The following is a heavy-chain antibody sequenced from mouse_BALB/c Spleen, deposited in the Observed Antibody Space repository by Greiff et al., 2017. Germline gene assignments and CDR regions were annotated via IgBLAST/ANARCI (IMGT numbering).Heavy chain of an antibody. CDR1: GFNIKDYY. Sequence: VQLQQSGAELVRSGASVKLSCTASGFNIKDYYMHWVKQRPEQGLEWIGWIDPENGDTEYAPKFQGKATMTADTSSNTAYLQLSSLTSEDTAVYYCNVMWGAMDYWGQGTSVTVSS. CDR2: IDPENGDT. J-gene: IGHJ4*01. V-gene: IGHV14-4*02. CDR3: NVMWGAMDY.